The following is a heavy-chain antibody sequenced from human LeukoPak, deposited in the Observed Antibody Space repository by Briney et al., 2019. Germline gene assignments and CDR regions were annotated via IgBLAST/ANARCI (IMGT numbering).Heavy chain of an antibody. D-gene: IGHD1-7*01. CDR2: INHSGST. J-gene: IGHJ5*02. Sequence: SETLSLTCAVYGGSFSGYYWSWIRQPPGKGLEWIGEINHSGSTNYNPSLKSRVTISVDTSKNQFSLKLSSVTAADTAVYYCARDQFLELRYSWFDPWGQGTLVTVSS. V-gene: IGHV4-34*01. CDR3: ARDQFLELRYSWFDP. CDR1: GGSFSGYY.